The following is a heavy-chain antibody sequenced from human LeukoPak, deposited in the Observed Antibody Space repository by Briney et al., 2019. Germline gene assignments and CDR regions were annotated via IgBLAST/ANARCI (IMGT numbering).Heavy chain of an antibody. CDR3: ATILGYCSSTSCHGPFDY. J-gene: IGHJ4*02. V-gene: IGHV3-7*03. CDR1: GFTSSSYW. Sequence: GGSLRLSCEASGFTSSSYWMTWVRQAPGKGLEWVANIKPDGSEKHYVDSVKGRFTISRDNSKNTLYLQMNSLRAEDTAVYYCATILGYCSSTSCHGPFDYWGQGTLVTVSS. CDR2: IKPDGSEK. D-gene: IGHD2-2*01.